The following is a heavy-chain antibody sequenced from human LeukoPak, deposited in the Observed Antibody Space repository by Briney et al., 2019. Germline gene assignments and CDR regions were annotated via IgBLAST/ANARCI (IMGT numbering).Heavy chain of an antibody. CDR3: ARSFRLRLGELSLYLYY. Sequence: GASVKVSCKASGYTFTGYYMHWVRQAPGQGLEWMGWINPNSGGTNYAQKFQGRVTMTRDTSISTAYMELSRLRSDDTAVYYCARSFRLRLGELSLYLYYWGQGTLVTVSS. CDR2: INPNSGGT. CDR1: GYTFTGYY. V-gene: IGHV1-2*02. J-gene: IGHJ4*02. D-gene: IGHD3-16*02.